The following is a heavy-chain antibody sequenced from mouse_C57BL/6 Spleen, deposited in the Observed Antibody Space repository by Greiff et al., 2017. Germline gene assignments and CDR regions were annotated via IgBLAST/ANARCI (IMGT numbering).Heavy chain of an antibody. CDR2: IDPSDSYT. J-gene: IGHJ3*01. CDR3: AREIPNYYGSSSCAY. D-gene: IGHD1-1*01. V-gene: IGHV1-69*01. Sequence: QVQLQQPGAELVMPGASVKLSCKASGYTFTSYWMHWVKQRPGQGLEWIGEIDPSDSYTNYNQKFKGKSTLTVDKSSSTAYMQLSSLTSEDSAVYYCAREIPNYYGSSSCAYWGQGTLVTVSA. CDR1: GYTFTSYW.